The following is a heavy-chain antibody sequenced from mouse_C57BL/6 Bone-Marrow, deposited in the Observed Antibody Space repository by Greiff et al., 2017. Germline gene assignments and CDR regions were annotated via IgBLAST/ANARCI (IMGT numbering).Heavy chain of an antibody. D-gene: IGHD1-1*01. J-gene: IGHJ2*01. CDR2: IDPENGDT. CDR1: GFNIKDDY. Sequence: EVQLQQSGAELVRPGASVKLSCTASGFNIKDDYMHWVKQRPEQGLEWIGWIDPENGDTEYASKFQGKATITADTSSNTAYLQLSSLTSEYTAVYYCTTRGTTVADYWGQGTTLTVSS. CDR3: TTRGTTVADY. V-gene: IGHV14-4*01.